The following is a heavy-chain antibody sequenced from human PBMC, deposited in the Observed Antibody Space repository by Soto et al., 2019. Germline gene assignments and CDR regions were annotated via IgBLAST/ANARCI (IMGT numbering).Heavy chain of an antibody. CDR1: GYTFTSYG. D-gene: IGHD6-6*01. Sequence: QVQLVQSGAEVKKPGASVKVSCKASGYTFTSYGISWVRQAPGQGLEWMGWISAYNGNTNYAQKLQGRVTMTTDTSTSTAYMELRSLRSDDTAVYYCARDEGEQLVQRCYYYYYGMDVWGQGTTVTVSS. V-gene: IGHV1-18*01. J-gene: IGHJ6*02. CDR2: ISAYNGNT. CDR3: ARDEGEQLVQRCYYYYYGMDV.